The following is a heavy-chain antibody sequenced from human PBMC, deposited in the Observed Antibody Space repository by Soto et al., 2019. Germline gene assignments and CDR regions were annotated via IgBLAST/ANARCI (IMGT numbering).Heavy chain of an antibody. V-gene: IGHV3-33*01. CDR2: IWYDGSNK. J-gene: IGHJ3*02. D-gene: IGHD6-13*01. Sequence: QVQLVESGGGVVQPGRSLRLSCAASGFTFSSYGMHWVRQAPGKGLEWVAVIWYDGSNKYYADSVKGRFTISRDNSKNTLYLQMNSLRAEDTAVYYCAIDSCSSLPDNAFDIWGQGTMVTVSS. CDR1: GFTFSSYG. CDR3: AIDSCSSLPDNAFDI.